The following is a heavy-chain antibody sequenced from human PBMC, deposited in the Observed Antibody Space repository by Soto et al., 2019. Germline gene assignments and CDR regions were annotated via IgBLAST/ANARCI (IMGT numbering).Heavy chain of an antibody. Sequence: PSETLSLTCAVSGGSISSSNWWSWVRQPPGKGLEWIGEIYHSGSTNYNPSLKSRVTISVDKSKNQFSLKLSSVTAADTAVYYCARSVADRDIVVVVAATGWFDPWGQGTLVTVS. CDR3: ARSVADRDIVVVVAATGWFDP. CDR2: IYHSGST. CDR1: GGSISSSNW. J-gene: IGHJ5*02. V-gene: IGHV4-4*02. D-gene: IGHD2-15*01.